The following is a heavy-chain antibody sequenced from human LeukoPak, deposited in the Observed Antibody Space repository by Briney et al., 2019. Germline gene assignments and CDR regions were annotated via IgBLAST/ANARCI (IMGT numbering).Heavy chain of an antibody. CDR1: GWSFSGYY. Sequence: SETLSLTCAVYGWSFSGYYWSWIRQPPGKGLEWIGEINHSGSTNYNPSLKSRVTISVDTSKNQFSLKLSSVTAADTAVYYCASSYYYGSGSYYRWDNYYYGMDVWGKGTTVTVSS. D-gene: IGHD3-10*01. CDR2: INHSGST. J-gene: IGHJ6*04. V-gene: IGHV4-34*01. CDR3: ASSYYYGSGSYYRWDNYYYGMDV.